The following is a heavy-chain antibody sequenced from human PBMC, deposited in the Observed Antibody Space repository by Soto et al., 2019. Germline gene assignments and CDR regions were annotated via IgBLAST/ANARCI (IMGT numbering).Heavy chain of an antibody. CDR3: AREKSPRYYYYGMDV. V-gene: IGHV1-69*13. J-gene: IGHJ6*02. CDR1: GGTFSSYA. Sequence: ASVKVSSKASGGTFSSYAISWVRQAPGQGLEWMGGIIPIFGTANYAQKFQGRVTITADESKSTAYMELRSLRSEDTAVYYCAREKSPRYYYYGMDVWGQRTTVTVSS. CDR2: IIPIFGTA.